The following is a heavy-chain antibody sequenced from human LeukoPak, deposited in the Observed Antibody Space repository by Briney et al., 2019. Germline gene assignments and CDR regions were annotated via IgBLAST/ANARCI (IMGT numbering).Heavy chain of an antibody. CDR1: GFTFDDYA. V-gene: IGHV3-9*01. CDR3: AKEGGIAAAGTGAFDI. Sequence: GGSLRLSCAASGFTFDDYAMHWVRQAPGKGLEWVSGISWNSGSIGYADSVKGRFTISRDNSKNTLYLQMNSLRAEDTAVYYCAKEGGIAAAGTGAFDIWGQGAMVTVSS. J-gene: IGHJ3*02. D-gene: IGHD6-13*01. CDR2: ISWNSGSI.